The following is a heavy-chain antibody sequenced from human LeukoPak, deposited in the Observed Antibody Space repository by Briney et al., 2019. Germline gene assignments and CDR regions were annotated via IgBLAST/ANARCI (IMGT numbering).Heavy chain of an antibody. J-gene: IGHJ4*02. Sequence: ASVKVSCKASGYTFTGYYMHWVRQAPGQGLEWMGIFSPSGRGTAYAQKFQGRVTMTSDTSTSTLYMELSSLRSDDTAVYYCARDHYYGSGSSYGGPDYWGQGTLVIVSS. D-gene: IGHD3-10*01. CDR2: FSPSGRGT. CDR1: GYTFTGYY. CDR3: ARDHYYGSGSSYGGPDY. V-gene: IGHV1-46*01.